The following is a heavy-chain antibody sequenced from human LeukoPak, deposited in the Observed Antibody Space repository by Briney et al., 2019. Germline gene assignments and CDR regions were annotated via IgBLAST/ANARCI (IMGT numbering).Heavy chain of an antibody. CDR3: TTESSSFVGFDY. J-gene: IGHJ4*02. D-gene: IGHD6-13*01. V-gene: IGHV3-15*01. CDR2: IKSKTDGGTT. Sequence: NPGGSLRLSCAASGFTFSNAWMSWVRQAPGKGLEWVGRIKSKTDGGTTDYAAPVKGRFTISRDDSKNKLYLQMNSLKTEDTAVYYCTTESSSFVGFDYWGQGTLVTVSS. CDR1: GFTFSNAW.